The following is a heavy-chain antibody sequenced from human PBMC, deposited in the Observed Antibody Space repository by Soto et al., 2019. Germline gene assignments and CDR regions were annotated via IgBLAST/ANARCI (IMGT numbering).Heavy chain of an antibody. V-gene: IGHV1-58*01. CDR1: GFTFTSSA. CDR2: IVVGSGNT. D-gene: IGHD3-10*01. Sequence: SVKVSCKASGFTFTSSAVQWVRQARGQRLEWIGWIVVGSGNTNYAQKFQERVTITRDMSTSTAYMELSSLRSEDTAVYYCAAVPNVLLWFGELFQYGMDVWGHGTTVTVSS. J-gene: IGHJ6*02. CDR3: AAVPNVLLWFGELFQYGMDV.